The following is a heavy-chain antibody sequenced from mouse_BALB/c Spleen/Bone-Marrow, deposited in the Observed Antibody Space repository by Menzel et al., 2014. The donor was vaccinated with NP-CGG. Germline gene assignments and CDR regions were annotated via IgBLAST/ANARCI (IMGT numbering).Heavy chain of an antibody. CDR3: ARLGCYGYFAY. CDR1: GFDFSRYW. D-gene: IGHD1-1*01. V-gene: IGHV4-2*02. CDR2: INPGSSTI. Sequence: EVMLVESGGGLVQPGGSLILSCAASGFDFSRYWMSWARQAPGKGQEWIGEINPGSSTINYTPSLKDKFIISRDNAKKTLYLQINKVGSEDTALYYCARLGCYGYFAYWGQGTTLTVSS. J-gene: IGHJ2*01.